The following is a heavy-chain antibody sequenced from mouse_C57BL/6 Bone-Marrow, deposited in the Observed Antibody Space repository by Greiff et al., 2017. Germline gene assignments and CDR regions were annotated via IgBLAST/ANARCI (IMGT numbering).Heavy chain of an antibody. CDR1: GFNIKDDY. D-gene: IGHD2-1*01. V-gene: IGHV14-4*01. CDR3: TTSLSICYGGAFAY. J-gene: IGHJ3*01. Sequence: EVQLQQPGAELVRPGASVKLSCTASGFNIKDDYMHWVKQRPEQGLEWIGWIDPENGDTEYAPKFQGKATITADTSSNSAYLQLSSLTSDDTAVYYCTTSLSICYGGAFAYWGPGTLVTVSA. CDR2: IDPENGDT.